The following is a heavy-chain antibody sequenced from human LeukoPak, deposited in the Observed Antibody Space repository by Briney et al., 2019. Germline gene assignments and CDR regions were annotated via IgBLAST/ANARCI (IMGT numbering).Heavy chain of an antibody. CDR3: VKSNYVWGSYRLFDY. D-gene: IGHD3-16*02. Sequence: ASVKVSCKASGYTFTGYYMHWVRQAPGQGLEWMGIINPSGGSTSYAQKFQGRVTMTRDMSTSTVYMELSSLRSEDTAVYYCVKSNYVWGSYRLFDYWGQGTLVTVSS. J-gene: IGHJ4*02. CDR2: INPSGGST. V-gene: IGHV1-46*01. CDR1: GYTFTGYY.